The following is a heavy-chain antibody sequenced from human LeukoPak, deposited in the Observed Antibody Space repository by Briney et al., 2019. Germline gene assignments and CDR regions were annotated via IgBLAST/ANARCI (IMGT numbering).Heavy chain of an antibody. CDR2: ISSSGSTI. CDR3: ARDDFWSGYFYFDY. CDR1: GFTFSDYY. D-gene: IGHD3-3*01. V-gene: IGHV3-11*01. Sequence: GGSLRLSCAASGFTFSDYYMSWIRQAPGKGLEWVSYISSSGSTIYYADSAKGRFTISRDNAKNSLYLQMNSLRAEDTAVYYCARDDFWSGYFYFDYWGQGTLVTVSS. J-gene: IGHJ4*02.